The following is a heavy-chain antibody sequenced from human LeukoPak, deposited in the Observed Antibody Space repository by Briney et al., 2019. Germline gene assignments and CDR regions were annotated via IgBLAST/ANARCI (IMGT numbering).Heavy chain of an antibody. Sequence: TDTLSLSCAVHGGSFSGYEWKWIRQSPGKGQEWKGEINYSRHTNYNPSLESRITISVDSSKKQFSLNLSSVTAADTAVYYCARDPTTVVTTPYYFDFWGQGTLVTVSS. V-gene: IGHV4-34*01. J-gene: IGHJ4*02. CDR3: ARDPTTVVTTPYYFDF. D-gene: IGHD4-23*01. CDR1: GGSFSGYE. CDR2: INYSRHT.